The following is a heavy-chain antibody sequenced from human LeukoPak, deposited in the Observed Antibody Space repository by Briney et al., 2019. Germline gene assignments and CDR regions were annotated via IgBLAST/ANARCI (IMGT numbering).Heavy chain of an antibody. V-gene: IGHV4-59*13. CDR3: ARGVSGSYVFDS. Sequence: SETLSLTCTVSGGSISSYHWSWVRQPPRKGLGWIGYIYYGGGTNYHPSLKSRVSISVDTPKNQLCLKLNSVTAADTAAYYCARGVSGSYVFDSWGQGTLVTVSS. J-gene: IGHJ4*02. CDR2: IYYGGGT. D-gene: IGHD3-16*01. CDR1: GGSISSYH.